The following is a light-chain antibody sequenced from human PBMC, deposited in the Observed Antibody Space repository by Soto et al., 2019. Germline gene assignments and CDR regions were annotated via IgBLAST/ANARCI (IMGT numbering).Light chain of an antibody. Sequence: IQLTQSPSSLSASVGDRVTITCRASQGINSYLAWYQQKPGKVPQLLIYEASILQSGVPSRFSGSGSVTDFTLTVTILQAAAFAPYYYQQTRSYPSTFGGGTKVEIK. J-gene: IGKJ4*01. CDR1: QGINSY. CDR2: EAS. CDR3: QQTRSYPST. V-gene: IGKV1-9*01.